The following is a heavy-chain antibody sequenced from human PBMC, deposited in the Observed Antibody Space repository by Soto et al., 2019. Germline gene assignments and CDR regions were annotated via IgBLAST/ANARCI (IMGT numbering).Heavy chain of an antibody. D-gene: IGHD3-10*01. CDR3: ARDDEYSGNGMDV. CDR2: ILIDGSNR. CDR1: EFTFSNYG. Sequence: QVQLVESGGGVVQPGRSLRLSCAASEFTFSNYGMHWVRQAPGKGLEWVAVILIDGSNRYHADSLKDRFTISRDNSKNTLYLQMNSLRAEDTAVYYCARDDEYSGNGMDVWGQGTTVTVS. V-gene: IGHV3-33*01. J-gene: IGHJ6*02.